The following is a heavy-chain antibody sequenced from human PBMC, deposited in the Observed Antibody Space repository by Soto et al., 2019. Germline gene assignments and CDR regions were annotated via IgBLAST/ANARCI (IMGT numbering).Heavy chain of an antibody. V-gene: IGHV3-30-3*01. D-gene: IGHD5-18*01. CDR1: GFTFSSYA. CDR2: ISYDGSNK. CDR3: ARGPGRVQLWTYFDY. Sequence: GGSLRLSCAASGFTFSSYAMHWVSQAPGKGLEWVAVISYDGSNKYYADSVKGRFTISRDNSKNTLYLQMNSLRAEDTAVYYCARGPGRVQLWTYFDYWGQGTLVTVSS. J-gene: IGHJ4*02.